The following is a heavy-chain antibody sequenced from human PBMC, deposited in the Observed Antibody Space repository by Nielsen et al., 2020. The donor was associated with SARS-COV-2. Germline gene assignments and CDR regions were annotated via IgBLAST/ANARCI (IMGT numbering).Heavy chain of an antibody. J-gene: IGHJ3*02. CDR2: IYHTGST. V-gene: IGHV4-31*03. Sequence: SETLFLTCTVSGGSIKTASYYWSWIRQHPEWGLEWVGYIYHTGSTYYNSALESRVTISADMSKNQFSLELTSLTAADTAVYYCARGIRPRHVFDIWGQGTMVTVSS. D-gene: IGHD1-14*01. CDR3: ARGIRPRHVFDI. CDR1: GGSIKTASYY.